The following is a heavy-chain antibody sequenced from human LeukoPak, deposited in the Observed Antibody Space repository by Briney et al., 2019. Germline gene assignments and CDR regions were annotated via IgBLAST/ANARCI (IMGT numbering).Heavy chain of an antibody. CDR3: AKDRAGYNVKGSDY. Sequence: GGSPRLSCAASGFSFGGYAMAWVRQAPGKGLEWVSSISGSGATTNYADSVKGRFTISRDNSKNTLDLQMNTLRVEDTALYYCAKDRAGYNVKGSDYWGQGTLVTVSS. D-gene: IGHD5-24*01. CDR2: ISGSGATT. CDR1: GFSFGGYA. V-gene: IGHV3-23*01. J-gene: IGHJ4*02.